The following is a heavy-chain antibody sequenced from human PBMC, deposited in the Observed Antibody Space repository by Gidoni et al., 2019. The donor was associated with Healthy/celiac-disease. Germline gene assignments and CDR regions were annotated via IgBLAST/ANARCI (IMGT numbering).Heavy chain of an antibody. Sequence: QVHLVQPGAEVRRPGSSVTFSSKASVGTSTSYAISWVRQAPGQGLEWMGGIIPICGTANYAQKFQGRVTITADKSTRTAYMEMSSLRSEDTAVYYCARAFSYGAVSYYDYYGMDVWGQGTTVTVSS. CDR3: ARAFSYGAVSYYDYYGMDV. V-gene: IGHV1-69*06. D-gene: IGHD3-10*01. CDR2: IIPICGTA. CDR1: VGTSTSYA. J-gene: IGHJ6*02.